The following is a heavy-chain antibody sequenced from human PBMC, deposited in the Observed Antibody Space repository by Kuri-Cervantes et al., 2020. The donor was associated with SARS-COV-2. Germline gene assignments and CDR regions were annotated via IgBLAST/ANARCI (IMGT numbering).Heavy chain of an antibody. V-gene: IGHV4-4*07. Sequence: SETLSLTCTVSGGSISSYYWSWIRQRAGKGLEWIGRIYTSGSTNYNPSLKRRVTISVDTSKNQFSLRLSSVTAPDTAMYYCARAGTSTLITIFVVESYSYYMDVWGKGTTVTVSS. J-gene: IGHJ6*03. CDR2: IYTSGST. D-gene: IGHD3-3*01. CDR3: ARAGTSTLITIFVVESYSYYMDV. CDR1: GGSISSYY.